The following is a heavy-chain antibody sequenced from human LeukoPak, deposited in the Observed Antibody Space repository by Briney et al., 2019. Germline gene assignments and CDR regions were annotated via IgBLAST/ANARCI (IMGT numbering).Heavy chain of an antibody. CDR3: ARDSGERGSGSYLIAY. D-gene: IGHD3-10*01. V-gene: IGHV1-2*02. CDR2: INPNSGGT. CDR1: GYTFTSYY. J-gene: IGHJ4*02. Sequence: ASVKVSCKASGYTFTSYYMHWARQAPGQGLEWMGIINPNSGGTNYAQKFQGRVTMTRDTSISTAYMELSRLRSDDTAVYYCARDSGERGSGSYLIAYWGQGTLVTVSS.